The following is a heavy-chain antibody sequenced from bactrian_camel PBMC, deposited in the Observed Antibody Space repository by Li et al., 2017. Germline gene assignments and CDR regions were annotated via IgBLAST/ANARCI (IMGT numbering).Heavy chain of an antibody. CDR1: GYTSSTFI. J-gene: IGHJ4*01. D-gene: IGHD1*01. Sequence: HVQLVESGGGSVQAGGSLRLACVASGYTSSTFIMAWFRQALGKEREGVAAIDADGIRSYADSVKCRFTISLDNVKNTVYLLMNSPKPEDTAVYYCVKPNPDARGGFDHWGQGTQVTVS. V-gene: IGHV3S53*01. CDR2: IDADGIR. CDR3: VKPNPDARGGFDH.